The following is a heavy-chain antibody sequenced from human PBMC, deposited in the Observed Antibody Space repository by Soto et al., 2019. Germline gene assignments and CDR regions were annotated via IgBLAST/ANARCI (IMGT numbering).Heavy chain of an antibody. CDR1: GFTFSSYG. J-gene: IGHJ6*02. CDR3: AKDAIVEGGMDV. CDR2: ISYDGSNK. Sequence: QVQLVESGGGVVQPGRSLRLSCAASGFTFSSYGMHWVRQAPGKGLEWVAVISYDGSNKYYADSVKGRFTISRDNSKNTLYLQMNSLRAEDTAVYYCAKDAIVEGGMDVWGQGTTVTVSS. D-gene: IGHD3-22*01. V-gene: IGHV3-30*18.